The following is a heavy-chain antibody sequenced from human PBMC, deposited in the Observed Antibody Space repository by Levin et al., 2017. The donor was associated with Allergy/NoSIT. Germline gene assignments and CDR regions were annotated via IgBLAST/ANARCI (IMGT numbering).Heavy chain of an antibody. J-gene: IGHJ6*02. V-gene: IGHV3-30*18. CDR1: GFTFSSYG. Sequence: PGGSLRLSCAASGFTFSSYGMHWVRQAPGKGLEWVAVISYDGSNKYYADSVKGRFTISRDNSKNTLYLQMNSLRAEDTAVYYCAKDSRYSGYDFSSYYYYGMDGWGQGTTVTVSS. CDR3: AKDSRYSGYDFSSYYYYGMDG. CDR2: ISYDGSNK. D-gene: IGHD5-12*01.